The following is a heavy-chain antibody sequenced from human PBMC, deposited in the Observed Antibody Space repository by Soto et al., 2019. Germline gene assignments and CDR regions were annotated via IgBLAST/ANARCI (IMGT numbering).Heavy chain of an antibody. Sequence: QVHLVESGGGVVQPGRSLRLSCAASGFIFNSFGMHWVRQAPGKGLEWVAVIWYDGSNKYYADSVKGRFTISRDDSKNTLYLQMNSLRAEDTAVYYCARDFDNWNTWGGAFDLWGEGTMVTVSS. J-gene: IGHJ3*01. CDR3: ARDFDNWNTWGGAFDL. V-gene: IGHV3-33*01. D-gene: IGHD1-1*01. CDR1: GFIFNSFG. CDR2: IWYDGSNK.